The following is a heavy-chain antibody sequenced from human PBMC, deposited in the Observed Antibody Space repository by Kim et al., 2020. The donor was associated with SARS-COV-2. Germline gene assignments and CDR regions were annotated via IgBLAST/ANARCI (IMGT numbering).Heavy chain of an antibody. Sequence: GESLKISCKGSGYSFTSYWIGWVRQMPGKGLEWMGIIYPGDSDTRYSPSFQGQVTISADKSISTAYLQWSSLKASDTAMYYCARHGYSGSGSYYKSPFDLWGRGTLVTVSS. V-gene: IGHV5-51*01. CDR2: IYPGDSDT. CDR3: ARHGYSGSGSYYKSPFDL. D-gene: IGHD3-10*01. J-gene: IGHJ2*01. CDR1: GYSFTSYW.